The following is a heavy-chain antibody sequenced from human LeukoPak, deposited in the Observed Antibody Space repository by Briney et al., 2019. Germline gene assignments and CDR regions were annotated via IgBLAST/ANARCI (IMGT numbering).Heavy chain of an antibody. CDR2: ISGGGGST. D-gene: IGHD2/OR15-2a*01. V-gene: IGHV3-23*01. J-gene: IGHJ4*02. Sequence: PGGSLRLSCAASGFTFSTYTMAWVRQAPGGGLEGVSGISGGGGSTYYADSVKGRFAISRDNSKSTLFLLMNSLRAEDTAVYYCAKDFGRNIGGPGYWGRGTLVTVSS. CDR3: AKDFGRNIGGPGY. CDR1: GFTFSTYT.